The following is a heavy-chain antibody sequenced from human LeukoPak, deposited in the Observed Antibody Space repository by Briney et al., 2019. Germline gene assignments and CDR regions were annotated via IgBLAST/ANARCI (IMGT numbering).Heavy chain of an antibody. CDR1: GFTFSTYN. CDR3: ARGIRGRSRDRDAFDI. D-gene: IGHD3-16*01. J-gene: IGHJ3*02. Sequence: PGGALRLSCAASGFTFSTYNINWVRQAPGKGLEWVSSISSSSSYIYYADSVKGRFTISRDNAKNSVFLQMNSLRAEDTAVYDCARGIRGRSRDRDAFDIWGQGTMVTVSS. CDR2: ISSSSSYI. V-gene: IGHV3-21*01.